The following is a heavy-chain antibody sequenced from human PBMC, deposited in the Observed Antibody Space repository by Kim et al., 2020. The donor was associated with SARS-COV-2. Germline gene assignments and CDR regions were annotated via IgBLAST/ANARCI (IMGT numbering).Heavy chain of an antibody. J-gene: IGHJ4*02. CDR2: IIPILGIA. Sequence: SVKVSCKASGGTFSSYAISWVRQAPGQGLEWMGRIIPILGIANYAQKFQGRVTITADKSTSTAYMELSSLRSEDTAVYYCAIVLCSSTSCPFDYWGQGTLVTVSS. CDR1: GGTFSSYA. D-gene: IGHD2-2*01. V-gene: IGHV1-69*04. CDR3: AIVLCSSTSCPFDY.